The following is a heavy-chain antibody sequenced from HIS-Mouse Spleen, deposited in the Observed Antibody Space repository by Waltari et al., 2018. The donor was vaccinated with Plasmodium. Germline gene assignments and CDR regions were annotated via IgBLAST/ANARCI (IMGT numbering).Heavy chain of an antibody. CDR1: GFTFSRYW. D-gene: IGHD6-13*01. J-gene: IGHJ2*01. Sequence: EVQLVESGGGLVQPGGSLSLSCAASGFTFSRYWMSWVRQAPGKGLEWVANIKQDGSEKYYVDSVKGRFTISRDNAKNSLYLQMNSLRAEDTAVYYCASSWYWYFDLWGQGTLVTVSS. CDR3: ASSWYWYFDL. CDR2: IKQDGSEK. V-gene: IGHV3-7*01.